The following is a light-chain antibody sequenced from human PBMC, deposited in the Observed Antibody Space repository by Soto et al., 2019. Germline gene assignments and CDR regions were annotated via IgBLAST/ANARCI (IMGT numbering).Light chain of an antibody. CDR1: QSISSNY. V-gene: IGKV3-20*01. CDR3: QQNGDSPT. Sequence: EIVLTQSPGTLSLSPGEXATLSCRASQSISSNYVAWYQQKPGQAPRLLIYDASTRATGIPNRYSGSGSGTDFTLTISRLEPEDFAVFNCQQNGDSPTFGQGTKADIK. J-gene: IGKJ1*01. CDR2: DAS.